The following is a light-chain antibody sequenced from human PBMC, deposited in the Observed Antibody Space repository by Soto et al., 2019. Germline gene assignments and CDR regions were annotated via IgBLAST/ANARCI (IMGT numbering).Light chain of an antibody. J-gene: IGKJ1*01. CDR3: QHYGSSWT. CDR2: GAS. Sequence: EIVLTQSPVTLSLSPGERVTLSCRASQSVSSNFLAGYQQKPGQAPRLLIYGASSRATGIPDRFSGSGSGTDFTLTISRLEPEDFAVYYCQHYGSSWTFGQGTKVDIK. CDR1: QSVSSNF. V-gene: IGKV3-20*01.